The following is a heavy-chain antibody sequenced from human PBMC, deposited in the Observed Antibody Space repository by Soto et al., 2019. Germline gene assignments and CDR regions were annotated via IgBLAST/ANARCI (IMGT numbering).Heavy chain of an antibody. CDR3: ARGQVVAAQH. J-gene: IGHJ4*02. CDR1: GGSISSGGYS. CDR2: IYHSGST. D-gene: IGHD2-15*01. V-gene: IGHV4-30-2*01. Sequence: SETLSLTCXVSGGSISSGGYSWSWIRQPPRKGLEWIGYIYHSGSTYYNPSLKSRVTISVDRSKNQFSLKLSSVTAADTAVYYCARGQVVAAQHWGQGTLVTVSS.